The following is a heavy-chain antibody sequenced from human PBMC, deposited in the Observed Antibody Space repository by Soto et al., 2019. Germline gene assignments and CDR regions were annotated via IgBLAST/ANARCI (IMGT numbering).Heavy chain of an antibody. CDR1: GYTFTNYF. CDR2: INPGDDST. V-gene: IGHV1-46*01. Sequence: ASVKVSCKASGYTFTNYFIHWVRQAPGEGLEWMGIINPGDDSTTYAQKFQGRVTVTKDTSTSTVYMELSSLRSDDTAMYYCAREEGALDYWGKGTLVTVSS. J-gene: IGHJ4*02. D-gene: IGHD1-26*01. CDR3: AREEGALDY.